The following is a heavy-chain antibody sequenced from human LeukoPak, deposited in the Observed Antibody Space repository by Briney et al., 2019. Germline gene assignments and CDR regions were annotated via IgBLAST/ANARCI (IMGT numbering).Heavy chain of an antibody. CDR2: ISSTGSTI. V-gene: IGHV3-11*01. J-gene: IGHJ4*02. CDR1: GFTFSDYY. Sequence: PGGSLRLSCAASGFTFSDYYMSWIRQAPGKGLEWISYISSTGSTIYYADSVKGRFTISRGNAKNTLFLQMNSLRAEDTAVYYCARVYCSSTNCYVGGGELDYWGQGTLVTVSS. CDR3: ARVYCSSTNCYVGGGELDY. D-gene: IGHD2-2*01.